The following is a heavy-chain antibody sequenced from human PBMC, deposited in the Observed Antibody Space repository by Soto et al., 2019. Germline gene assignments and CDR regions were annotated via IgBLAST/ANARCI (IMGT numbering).Heavy chain of an antibody. J-gene: IGHJ6*02. Sequence: ASVKVSCKASGYTFTGYYMHWVRQAPGQGLEWMGWINPNSGGTNYAQKFQGWVTMTRDTSISTAYMELSRLRSDDTAVYYFSRDHTRVGALNYYYYYGMDVWGQGTTVTVSS. CDR3: SRDHTRVGALNYYYYYGMDV. D-gene: IGHD1-26*01. CDR2: INPNSGGT. V-gene: IGHV1-2*04. CDR1: GYTFTGYY.